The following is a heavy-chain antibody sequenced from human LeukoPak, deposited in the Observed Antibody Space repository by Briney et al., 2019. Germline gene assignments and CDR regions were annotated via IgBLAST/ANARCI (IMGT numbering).Heavy chain of an antibody. Sequence: QAGGSLRLSCEVSGVTLSRHGISWVRQAPGKGPECVSRNNSAGGVTTYADSVKGRFTVSKDSSDNTVYLQIDSMRADDTALYCCAKRPERNIVVVTAPGPVDYWGQGTLVSVSS. J-gene: IGHJ4*02. CDR2: NNSAGGVT. CDR1: GVTLSRHG. CDR3: AKRPERNIVVVTAPGPVDY. D-gene: IGHD2-21*02. V-gene: IGHV3-74*03.